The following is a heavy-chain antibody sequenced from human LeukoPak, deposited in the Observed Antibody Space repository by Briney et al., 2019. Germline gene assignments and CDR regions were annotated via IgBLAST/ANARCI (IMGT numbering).Heavy chain of an antibody. Sequence: GGSLRLSCAASGFTFADYAMHWVRQAPGKGLEWVSLISWDGGSTYYADSVKGRFTISRDNSKNSLYLQMNSLRAEDTALYYCAKDIGPGYDSSGADIWGQGTMVTVSS. CDR1: GFTFADYA. D-gene: IGHD3-22*01. CDR3: AKDIGPGYDSSGADI. J-gene: IGHJ3*02. CDR2: ISWDGGST. V-gene: IGHV3-43D*03.